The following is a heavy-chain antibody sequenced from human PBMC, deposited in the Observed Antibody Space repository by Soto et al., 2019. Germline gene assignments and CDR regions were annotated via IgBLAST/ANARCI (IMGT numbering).Heavy chain of an antibody. V-gene: IGHV1-18*01. CDR2: INTYNGNT. CDR1: GYTFTNYG. CDR3: ARGVGSGTYYNQYNWFDP. D-gene: IGHD3-10*01. J-gene: IGHJ5*02. Sequence: QVQLVQSGAEVKKPGASVKVSCKAYGYTFTNYGISWVRQAPGQGLEWTGWINTYNGNTNHAQKIQGRVTMTTDTSTSTAYMELRRLRSDDTAVYYCARGVGSGTYYNQYNWFDPWGQGTLVTVSS.